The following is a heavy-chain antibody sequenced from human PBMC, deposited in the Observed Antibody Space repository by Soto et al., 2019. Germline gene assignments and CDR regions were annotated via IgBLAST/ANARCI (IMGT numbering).Heavy chain of an antibody. CDR2: INPSGGST. J-gene: IGHJ6*02. V-gene: IGHV1-46*01. CDR1: GYTFTSYY. D-gene: IGHD3-9*01. CDR3: ARLRLGSPSSYGMDV. Sequence: QVQLVQSGAEVKKPGASVKVSCKASGYTFTSYYMHWVRQAPGQGLEWMGIINPSGGSTSYAQKFQGRVTMTRDTSTSTVYMELSSLRSEDTAVYYCARLRLGSPSSYGMDVWGQGTTVTVSS.